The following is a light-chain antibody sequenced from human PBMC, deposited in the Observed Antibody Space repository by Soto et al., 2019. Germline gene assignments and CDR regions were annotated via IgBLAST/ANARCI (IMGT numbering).Light chain of an antibody. J-gene: IGKJ4*01. V-gene: IGKV3-15*01. CDR2: GAS. Sequence: EIVMTQSPATLSVSPGERATLSCRASQGVSRDLAWYQQRPGQPPRLLIYGASTGATGVPARFTGSGSGTEFTLSISSLQSEDFAVYYCQQYSVWPLTFGGGTKVELQ. CDR1: QGVSRD. CDR3: QQYSVWPLT.